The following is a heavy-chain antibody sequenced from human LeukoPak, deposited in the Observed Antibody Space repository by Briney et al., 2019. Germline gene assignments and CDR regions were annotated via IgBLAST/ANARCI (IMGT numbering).Heavy chain of an antibody. V-gene: IGHV3-74*01. CDR3: TRERGITSAGLWWFAFDY. D-gene: IGHD6-13*01. CDR1: GFTFSGHW. Sequence: PGGSLRLSCAASGFTFSGHWMHWVRQAPGKGLVWVSGISSDGTITNYADSVKGRFTISRDNAKNTLYLQTNSLRAEDTAVYYCTRERGITSAGLWWFAFDYWGQGALVTVSS. J-gene: IGHJ4*02. CDR2: ISSDGTIT.